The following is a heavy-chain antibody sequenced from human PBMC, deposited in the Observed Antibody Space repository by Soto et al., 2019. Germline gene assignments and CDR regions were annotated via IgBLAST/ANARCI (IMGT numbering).Heavy chain of an antibody. CDR2: IYYSGST. J-gene: IGHJ4*02. CDR1: GGSVSSTSYY. CDR3: ARIVGIRNSIGQRYYFDY. D-gene: IGHD6-19*01. Sequence: QLQLQESGPGLVKPSETLSLTCTVSGGSVSSTSYYWGWIRQPPGTGLEWIGSIYYSGSTYYNPSRKSRVTISVDTSKNQFSLKLSSVTAADTAVYYWARIVGIRNSIGQRYYFDYWGQGTLVTVSS. V-gene: IGHV4-39*01.